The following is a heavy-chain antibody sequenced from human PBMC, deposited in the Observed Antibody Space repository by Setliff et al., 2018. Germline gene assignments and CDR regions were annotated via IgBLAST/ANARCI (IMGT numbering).Heavy chain of an antibody. Sequence: PSETLSLTCSVSGYSIITGYYWAWIRRLPGRGLEWIGSLHRVGTFFYNPSLVSRATLSLDTSKNHVSLKLSSVTAADTAVYYCARAHTWSLPNDNSGYPGWFDPWGQGTLVTVSS. CDR1: GYSIITGYY. CDR2: LHRVGTF. V-gene: IGHV4-38-2*02. CDR3: ARAHTWSLPNDNSGYPGWFDP. J-gene: IGHJ5*02. D-gene: IGHD3-22*01.